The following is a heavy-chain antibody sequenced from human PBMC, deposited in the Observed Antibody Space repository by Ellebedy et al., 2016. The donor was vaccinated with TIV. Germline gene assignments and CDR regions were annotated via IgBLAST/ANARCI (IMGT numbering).Heavy chain of an antibody. CDR2: IYYSGNT. Sequence: SETLSLTCTVSGGSISTYYWSWIRQPPTKGLEWIGYIYYSGNTNYNPSLESRVTISVDTSKIRFSLKLNSVTAADTAIYYCARMAFYYDSGGYAFDIWGQGTMVTVSS. D-gene: IGHD3-22*01. V-gene: IGHV4-59*01. J-gene: IGHJ3*02. CDR1: GGSISTYY. CDR3: ARMAFYYDSGGYAFDI.